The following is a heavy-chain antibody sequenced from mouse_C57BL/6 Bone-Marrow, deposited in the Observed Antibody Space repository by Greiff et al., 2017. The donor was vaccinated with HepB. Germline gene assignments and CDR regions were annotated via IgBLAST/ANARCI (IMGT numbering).Heavy chain of an antibody. CDR1: GFNIKDYY. CDR3: TTSTTVVATNDWYFDV. CDR2: IDPEDGDT. Sequence: EVQLQQSGAELVRPGASVKLSCTASGFNIKDYYMHWVKQRPEQGLEWIGRIDPEDGDTEYAPKFQGKATMTADTSSNTAYLQLSSLTSEDTAVYYCTTSTTVVATNDWYFDVWGTGTTVTVSS. V-gene: IGHV14-1*01. J-gene: IGHJ1*03. D-gene: IGHD1-1*01.